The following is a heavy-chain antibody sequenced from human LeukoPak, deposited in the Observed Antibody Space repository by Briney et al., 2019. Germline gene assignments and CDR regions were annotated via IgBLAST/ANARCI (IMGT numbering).Heavy chain of an antibody. V-gene: IGHV4-39*02. CDR2: IYDSGST. CDR1: GGSIRSSYYY. J-gene: IGHJ4*02. D-gene: IGHD1-26*01. Sequence: PSETLSLTCTVSGGSIRSSYYYWGWIRQPPGKGLEWIGSIYDSGSTYYNPSLKSRVTISVDTSKNQFSLKLNSVTAADTAVYYCAREMGGRYFDYWGQGSLVTVSS. CDR3: AREMGGRYFDY.